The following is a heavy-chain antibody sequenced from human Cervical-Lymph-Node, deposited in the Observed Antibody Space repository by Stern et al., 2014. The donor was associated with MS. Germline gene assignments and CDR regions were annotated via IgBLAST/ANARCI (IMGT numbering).Heavy chain of an antibody. D-gene: IGHD3-10*01. Sequence: QVQLQESGPGLVKPSQTLSLTCAVSGGSIDSGPYYWTWIRHPAGKGLEWIGRIYTSGSTNYNPSFRSRVTISMDTSKSQFSLKLTFGTAADTAVYYCARGGFGRENWLDPWGQGTLVTVSS. CDR2: IYTSGST. CDR3: ARGGFGRENWLDP. V-gene: IGHV4-61*02. J-gene: IGHJ5*02. CDR1: GGSIDSGPYY.